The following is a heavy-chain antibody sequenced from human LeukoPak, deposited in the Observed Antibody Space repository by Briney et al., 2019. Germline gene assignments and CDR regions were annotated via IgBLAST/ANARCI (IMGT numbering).Heavy chain of an antibody. CDR3: ARARLSSGWSIDAFDI. D-gene: IGHD6-19*01. J-gene: IGHJ3*02. V-gene: IGHV4-30-2*05. CDR2: IFYSGST. CDR1: GGSISSGGYS. Sequence: SQTLSLTCAVSGGSISSGGYSWSWIRQPPGKGLEWIGYIFYSGSTYYNPSLKRRVTISVDTSKNQFSLKLSSVTTADTAVYYCARARLSSGWSIDAFDIWGQGTMVTVSS.